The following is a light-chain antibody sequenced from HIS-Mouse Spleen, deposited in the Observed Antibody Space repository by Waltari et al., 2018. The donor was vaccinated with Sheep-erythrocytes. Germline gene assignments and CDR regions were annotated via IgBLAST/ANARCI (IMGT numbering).Light chain of an antibody. Sequence: DIQMTQSSSSVSASVGDRVTITCRASQGIRSWLAWYQQKPGKGPKLLVYAASSLQSGVPSRFSGSGSVTDFTLTISSLQPEDFATYYCQQANSFPITFGQGTRLEIK. CDR2: AAS. V-gene: IGKV1-12*01. CDR1: QGIRSW. J-gene: IGKJ5*01. CDR3: QQANSFPIT.